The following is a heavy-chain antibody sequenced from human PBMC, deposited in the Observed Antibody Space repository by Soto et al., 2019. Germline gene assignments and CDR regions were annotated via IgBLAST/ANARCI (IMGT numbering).Heavy chain of an antibody. CDR2: ISWNSGSI. J-gene: IGHJ4*02. CDR3: AKDIYDTVTTIDY. D-gene: IGHD4-4*01. Sequence: EVQLVESGGGLVQPGRSLRLSCAASGFTFDDYAMHWVRQAPGKGLEWVSGISWNSGSIGYADSVKGRFTISRDNAKNSLYLQMNSLRAEDTALYYCAKDIYDTVTTIDYWGQGTLVTVSS. V-gene: IGHV3-9*01. CDR1: GFTFDDYA.